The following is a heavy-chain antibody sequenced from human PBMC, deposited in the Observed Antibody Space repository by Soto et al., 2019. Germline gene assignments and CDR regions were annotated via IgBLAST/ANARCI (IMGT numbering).Heavy chain of an antibody. D-gene: IGHD3-22*01. CDR2: IYSGGST. CDR3: AREREDDSSGYGIAY. J-gene: IGHJ4*02. V-gene: IGHV3-66*01. Sequence: EVQLVESGGGLVQPGGSLRLSCAASGFTVSSNYMSWVSQAPGKGLEWVSVIYSGGSTYYADSVKGRFTISRVNSKNTLYLQMNSLRADDTAVYYCAREREDDSSGYGIAYWGQGTLVTVSS. CDR1: GFTVSSNY.